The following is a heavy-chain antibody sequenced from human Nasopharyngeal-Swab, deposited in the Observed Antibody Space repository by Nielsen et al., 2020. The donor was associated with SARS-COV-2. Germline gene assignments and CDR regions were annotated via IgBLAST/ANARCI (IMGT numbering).Heavy chain of an antibody. Sequence: SGPTLVKPTQTLTLTCTFSGFSLSTSGVGVGWIRQPPGKALEWLALIYRDDDKRYSPSLKSRLTITKDTSKNQVVLTMTNMDPVDTATYYCARRSSQDNLWFGTPWGYWGQGTLVTVSS. CDR3: ARRSSQDNLWFGTPWGY. V-gene: IGHV2-5*02. CDR2: IYRDDDK. J-gene: IGHJ4*02. CDR1: GFSLSTSGVG. D-gene: IGHD3-10*01.